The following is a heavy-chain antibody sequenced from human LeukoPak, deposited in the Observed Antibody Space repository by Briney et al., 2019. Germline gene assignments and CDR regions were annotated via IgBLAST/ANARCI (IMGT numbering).Heavy chain of an antibody. CDR1: GGSISRGSYY. J-gene: IGHJ4*02. V-gene: IGHV4-61*02. CDR2: IYTSGST. CDR3: ARASYYDSCCYLY. Sequence: PSETLSLTCTVSGGSISRGSYYWSWIRQPAGKGLEWIGRIYTSGSTNYNPSLKSRVTISVDTYKNQFSLKLSSVTAADTAVYYCARASYYDSCCYLYWGQGTLVTVSS. D-gene: IGHD3-22*01.